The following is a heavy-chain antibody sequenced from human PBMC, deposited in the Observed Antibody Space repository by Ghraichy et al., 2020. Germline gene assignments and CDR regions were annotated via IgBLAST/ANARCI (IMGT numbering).Heavy chain of an antibody. Sequence: GGSLRLSCAASGFTFSSYAMHWVRQAPGKGLEWVAVISYDGSNKYYADSVKGRFTISRDNSKNTLYLQMNSLRAEDTAVYYCARDGYYYSSIAVAGTVGDYWGQGTLVTVSS. D-gene: IGHD6-19*01. V-gene: IGHV3-30*04. CDR2: ISYDGSNK. CDR3: ARDGYYYSSIAVAGTVGDY. CDR1: GFTFSSYA. J-gene: IGHJ4*02.